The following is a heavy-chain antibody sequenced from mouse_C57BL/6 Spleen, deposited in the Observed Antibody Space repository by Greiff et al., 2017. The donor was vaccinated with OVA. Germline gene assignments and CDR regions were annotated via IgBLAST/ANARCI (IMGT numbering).Heavy chain of an antibody. CDR1: GFSLTSYG. J-gene: IGHJ4*01. Sequence: QVQLQQSGPGLVQPSQSLSITCTVSGFSLTSYGVHWVRQSPGKGLEWLGVIGRGGSTDYNAAFMSRLSITKDNSKSQVFFKMNSLQADDTAIYYCAKNHWGGNGDYAMDYWGQGTSVTVSS. CDR2: IGRGGST. D-gene: IGHD2-1*01. V-gene: IGHV2-5*01. CDR3: AKNHWGGNGDYAMDY.